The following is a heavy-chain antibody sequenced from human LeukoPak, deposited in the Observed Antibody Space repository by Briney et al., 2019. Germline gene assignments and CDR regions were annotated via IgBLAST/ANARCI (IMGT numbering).Heavy chain of an antibody. V-gene: IGHV4-59*01. CDR1: GGSISTYY. D-gene: IGHD4/OR15-4a*01. Sequence: ASETLSLTCTVSGGSISTYYWNWIRQPPGKGLEWIGYIYYSGSTNYNPSLKSRVTISVDTSKNRFSLKLSSLTAADTAVYYCARSANLFDYWGQGTLVTVSS. CDR3: ARSANLFDY. CDR2: IYYSGST. J-gene: IGHJ4*02.